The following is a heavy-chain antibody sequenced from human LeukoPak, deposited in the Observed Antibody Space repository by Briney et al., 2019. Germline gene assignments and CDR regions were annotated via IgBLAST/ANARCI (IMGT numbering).Heavy chain of an antibody. D-gene: IGHD3-22*01. CDR1: GGSISGYY. CDR3: VREGYDSSGYFLDY. Sequence: SETLSLTCTVSGGSISGYYWSWIRQSPGRGLEWMGYIHYSGSTDYNPSLKSRVTMSVDTSKNQCSLKLSSVTAADAAVYYCVREGYDSSGYFLDYWGQGTLVTVSS. V-gene: IGHV4-59*01. J-gene: IGHJ4*02. CDR2: IHYSGST.